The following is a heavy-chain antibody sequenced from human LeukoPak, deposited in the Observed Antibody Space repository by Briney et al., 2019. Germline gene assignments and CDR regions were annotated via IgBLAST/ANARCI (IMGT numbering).Heavy chain of an antibody. CDR3: ARRFSSGWYDAFDI. CDR1: GYTFTGYY. D-gene: IGHD6-19*01. CDR2: INPNSVGT. Sequence: EASVKVSCKASGYTFTGYYMHWVRHAPGQGLEWRGWINPNSVGTNYAQRFQGRVTMTRDTSISTAYMELSRLRSDDTAVYYCARRFSSGWYDAFDIWGQGTMVTVSS. J-gene: IGHJ3*02. V-gene: IGHV1-2*02.